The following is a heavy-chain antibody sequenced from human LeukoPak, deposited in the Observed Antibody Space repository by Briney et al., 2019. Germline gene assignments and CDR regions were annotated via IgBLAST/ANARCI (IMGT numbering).Heavy chain of an antibody. Sequence: ASVKVSCSSVAASFTASYIHWMWQAPGQGPEWMGWINPYSGVTNYAQTFQGRVTLTRDTSINTDYMELRRLRSDDTAVYYCASDAALAGTDVDPFDTWGQGTRVTVSS. D-gene: IGHD6-19*01. V-gene: IGHV1-2*02. J-gene: IGHJ3*02. CDR3: ASDAALAGTDVDPFDT. CDR1: AASFTASY. CDR2: INPYSGVT.